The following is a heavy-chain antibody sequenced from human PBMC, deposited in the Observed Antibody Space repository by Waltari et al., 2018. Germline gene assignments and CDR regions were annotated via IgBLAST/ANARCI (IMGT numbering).Heavy chain of an antibody. Sequence: EVQLVESGGGLVQPGGSLRLSCAASGFTFSSYWMHWVRPAPGKGLVWVSRINSDGSTTVYADSVKGRFTISRDNAKNTLSLQMNSLRAEDTALYYCARDLPVPNGREAFDIWGQGTRVTVSS. V-gene: IGHV3-74*01. CDR2: INSDGSTT. CDR1: GFTFSSYW. J-gene: IGHJ3*02. D-gene: IGHD1-1*01. CDR3: ARDLPVPNGREAFDI.